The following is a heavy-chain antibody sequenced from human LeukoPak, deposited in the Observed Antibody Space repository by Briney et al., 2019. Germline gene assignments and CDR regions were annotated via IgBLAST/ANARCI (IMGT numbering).Heavy chain of an antibody. J-gene: IGHJ4*02. CDR1: GFTFSSSA. Sequence: ASVKVSCKASGFTFSSSAVQWVRQARGQRLEWIGWIVVGSGNTNYAQKFQERVTITRDMSTSTAYMELSSLRSEDTAVYYCARHPATLLAHFDYWGQGTLVTVSS. CDR2: IVVGSGNT. D-gene: IGHD2-15*01. V-gene: IGHV1-58*01. CDR3: ARHPATLLAHFDY.